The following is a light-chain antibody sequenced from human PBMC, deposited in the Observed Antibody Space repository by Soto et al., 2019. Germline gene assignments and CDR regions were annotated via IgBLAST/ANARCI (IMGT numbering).Light chain of an antibody. CDR1: QSVSSY. CDR2: DAS. J-gene: IGKJ5*01. V-gene: IGKV3-11*01. Sequence: EIVLTQSPGTLSLSPGEIATLSCSASQSVSSYLAWYQQKPGQAPRLLIYDASNRATGIPARFSGSGSGTDFTLTISSLEPEDFAVYYCQQRSNWPITFGQGTRLEIK. CDR3: QQRSNWPIT.